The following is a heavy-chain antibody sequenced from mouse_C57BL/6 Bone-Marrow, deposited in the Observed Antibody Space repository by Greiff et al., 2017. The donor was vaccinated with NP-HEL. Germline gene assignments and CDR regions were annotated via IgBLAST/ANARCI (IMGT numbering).Heavy chain of an antibody. CDR2: IYPSDSET. V-gene: IGHV1-61*01. Sequence: QVQLQQPGAELVRPGSSVKLSCKASGYTFTSYWMDWVKQRPGQGLEWIGNIYPSDSETHYNQKFKDKATLTVDKSSSTAYMQLSSLTSEDSAVYYCARRVYYYGSSLDYWGQGTTLTVSS. CDR3: ARRVYYYGSSLDY. CDR1: GYTFTSYW. D-gene: IGHD1-1*01. J-gene: IGHJ2*01.